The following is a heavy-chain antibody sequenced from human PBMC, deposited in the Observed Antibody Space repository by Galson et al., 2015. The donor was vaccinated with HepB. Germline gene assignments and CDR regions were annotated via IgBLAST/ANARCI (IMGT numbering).Heavy chain of an antibody. J-gene: IGHJ6*02. CDR1: GSILSSYS. CDR3: ATNTPAAVMKASGMDV. D-gene: IGHD6-13*01. CDR2: MSSSTNYI. Sequence: SLRLSCAASGSILSSYSMNWVRQAPGKGLEWVSSMSSSTNYIYYADSVKGRFTVSLDKAKNSLFLQMNSLRAEDTAVYYCATNTPAAVMKASGMDVGGQGTAVTVSS. V-gene: IGHV3-21*01.